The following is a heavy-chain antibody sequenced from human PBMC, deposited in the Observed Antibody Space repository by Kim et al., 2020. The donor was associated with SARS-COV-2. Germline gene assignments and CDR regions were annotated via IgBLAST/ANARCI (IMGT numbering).Heavy chain of an antibody. CDR2: IWYDGSNK. V-gene: IGHV3-33*01. D-gene: IGHD2-2*03. J-gene: IGHJ6*02. CDR1: GFTFSSFG. CDR3: ARVLQRGYCSSTSCYFYYVMDV. Sequence: GGSLRLSCAASGFTFSSFGIHWVRQAPGKGLEWVAVIWYDGSNKYYADSVKGRFTISRDNSKNTLYLQMNSLRAEDTAVYYCARVLQRGYCSSTSCYFYYVMDVWGQGTAVTVSS.